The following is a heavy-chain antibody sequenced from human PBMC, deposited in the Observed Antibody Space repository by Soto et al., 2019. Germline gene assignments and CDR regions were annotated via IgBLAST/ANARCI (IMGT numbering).Heavy chain of an antibody. J-gene: IGHJ6*03. CDR3: ARQPTSRMGYYYYMDV. D-gene: IGHD6-13*01. CDR2: IYYSGST. CDR1: GGSISSYY. V-gene: IGHV4-59*08. Sequence: PSETLSLTYTVSGGSISSYYWSWIRQPPGKGLEWIGYIYYSGSTNYNPSLKSRVTISVDTSKNQFSLKLSSVTAADTAVYYCARQPTSRMGYYYYMDVWGNGTTVTVSS.